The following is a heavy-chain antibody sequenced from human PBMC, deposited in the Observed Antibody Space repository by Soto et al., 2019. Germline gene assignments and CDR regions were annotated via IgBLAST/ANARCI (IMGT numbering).Heavy chain of an antibody. J-gene: IGHJ5*02. CDR2: ISGSGGST. V-gene: IGHV3-23*01. Sequence: AGGSLRLSCAASGFTFSSYAMSWVRQAPGKGLEWVSAISGSGGSTYYADSVKGRFTISRDNSKNTLYLQMNSLRAEDTAVYYCSKWMEQTYYYDSSGYYQAGFDHWGQGTLVTVSS. D-gene: IGHD3-22*01. CDR3: SKWMEQTYYYDSSGYYQAGFDH. CDR1: GFTFSSYA.